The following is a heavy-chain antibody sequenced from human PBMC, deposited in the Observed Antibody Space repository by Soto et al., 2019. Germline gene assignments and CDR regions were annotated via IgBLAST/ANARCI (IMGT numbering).Heavy chain of an antibody. V-gene: IGHV1-46*01. J-gene: IGHJ4*02. Sequence: QVQLVQSGAEVKPPGASVTVSCKASGYTFTSYYMHWVRQAPGQGLEWMGIINPSSGKTGYAQKFQGRVTMTGDTSTSTVYMELRSLKSEDTAVYFCARDLRCSDVSCSKSFDSWGQGALVTVSS. CDR1: GYTFTSYY. CDR3: ARDLRCSDVSCSKSFDS. D-gene: IGHD2-15*01. CDR2: INPSSGKT.